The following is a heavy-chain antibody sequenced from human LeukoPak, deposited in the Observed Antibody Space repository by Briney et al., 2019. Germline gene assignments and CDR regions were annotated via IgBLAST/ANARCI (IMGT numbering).Heavy chain of an antibody. CDR2: IKQDGSEK. D-gene: IGHD3-22*01. CDR1: GFTFSSYW. Sequence: PGGSLRLSCAASGFTFSSYWMSWVRQAPGKGLEWVANIKQDGSEKYYVDSVKGRFTISRDNAKNSLYLQMNSLRAEDTAVYYCARPPPYYYDSSGYDYWGQGTLVTVSS. CDR3: ARPPPYYYDSSGYDY. J-gene: IGHJ4*02. V-gene: IGHV3-7*01.